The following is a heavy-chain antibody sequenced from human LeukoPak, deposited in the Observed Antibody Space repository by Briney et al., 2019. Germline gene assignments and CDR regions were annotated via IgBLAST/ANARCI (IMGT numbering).Heavy chain of an antibody. J-gene: IGHJ5*02. V-gene: IGHV4-61*02. Sequence: SQTLSLTCTVSGGSISSGSYYWGWHRQPAGTGLEWIGRIYTSGSTNYNPSLKSRVTISVDTSKNQFSLKLSSVTAADTAVYYCARDVADCSGGSCYSWFDPWGQGTLVTVSS. D-gene: IGHD2-15*01. CDR3: ARDVADCSGGSCYSWFDP. CDR1: GGSISSGSYY. CDR2: IYTSGST.